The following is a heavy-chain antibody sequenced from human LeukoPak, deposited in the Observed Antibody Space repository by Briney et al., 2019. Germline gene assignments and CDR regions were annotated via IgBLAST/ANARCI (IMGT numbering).Heavy chain of an antibody. CDR1: GFTFSSYA. D-gene: IGHD3-22*01. CDR3: AKEVYYDTSGYYSNDF. V-gene: IGHV3-23*01. Sequence: GGSLRLSCAASGFTFSSYAMTWVRQAPGKGLEWVSALSESGDRTYYADSVKGRFTISRDNSKNTLYLQMNSLRAEDTAVYYCAKEVYYDTSGYYSNDFWGQGTLVSVSS. CDR2: LSESGDRT. J-gene: IGHJ4*02.